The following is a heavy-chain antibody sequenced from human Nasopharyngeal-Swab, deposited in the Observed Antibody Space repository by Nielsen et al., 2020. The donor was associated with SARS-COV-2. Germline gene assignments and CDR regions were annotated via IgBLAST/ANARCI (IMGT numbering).Heavy chain of an antibody. V-gene: IGHV3-15*01. CDR2: IKSKTDGGTT. J-gene: IGHJ4*02. CDR3: SQAPSN. Sequence: GESLKISCAASGFTFSNAWMSWVSQAPGKGLEWVGRIKSKTDGGTTDYAATVKGRFTISRDDSKNTLYLQMNSLKTEDTAVYYCSQAPSNWGQGTLVTVSS. CDR1: GFTFSNAW.